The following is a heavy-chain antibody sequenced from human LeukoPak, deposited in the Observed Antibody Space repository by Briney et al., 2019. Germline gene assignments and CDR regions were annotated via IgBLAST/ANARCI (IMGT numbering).Heavy chain of an antibody. CDR1: GFTSSSYA. CDR2: ISGSGGST. Sequence: GGSLRLSCAASGFTSSSYAMSWVRQAPGKGLEWVSAISGSGGSTYYADSVKGRFTISRDNSKNTLYMQMNSLRAEDTALYYCAKARSSSWYYFGDWGQGALVIVSS. V-gene: IGHV3-23*01. CDR3: AKARSSSWYYFGD. J-gene: IGHJ4*02. D-gene: IGHD6-13*01.